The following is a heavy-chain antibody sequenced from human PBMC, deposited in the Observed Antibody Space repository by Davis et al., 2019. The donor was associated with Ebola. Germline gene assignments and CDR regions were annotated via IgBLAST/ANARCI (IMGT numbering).Heavy chain of an antibody. CDR3: ARGTYYGTGSH. CDR1: GGSINSFY. CDR2: IYYSGST. J-gene: IGHJ4*02. V-gene: IGHV4-59*01. Sequence: SETLSLTCTVSGGSINSFYWSWIRQPPGKGLEWIGFIYYSGSTNYNPSLKSRVTISADTSKNQFSLRLRSVTAADTAVYYCARGTYYGTGSHWGQGTLVTVSS. D-gene: IGHD3-10*01.